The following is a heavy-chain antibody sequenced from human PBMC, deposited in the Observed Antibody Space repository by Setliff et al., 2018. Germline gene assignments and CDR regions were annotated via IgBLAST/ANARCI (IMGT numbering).Heavy chain of an antibody. CDR2: FYHSGNT. CDR1: GYSITSGHY. J-gene: IGHJ4*02. V-gene: IGHV4-38-2*02. Sequence: PSETLSLTCTVFGYSITSGHYWGWIRQPPGKGLEWIGCFYHSGNTYYNPSLKSRVSISPDTSRNQFSLRLSSVTAADTAVYYCARGYFGLAPTEDFWGQGTLVTVSS. D-gene: IGHD3-3*01. CDR3: ARGYFGLAPTEDF.